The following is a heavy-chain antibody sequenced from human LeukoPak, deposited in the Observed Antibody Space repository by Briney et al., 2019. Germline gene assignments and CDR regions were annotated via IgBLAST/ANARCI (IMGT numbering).Heavy chain of an antibody. CDR3: ARAPGIAAAGYFDY. CDR1: GGSISSGGYS. V-gene: IGHV4-61*08. CDR2: IYYSGST. J-gene: IGHJ4*02. Sequence: SETLSLTCAVSGGSISSGGYSWSWIRQPPGKGLEWIGYIYYSGSTNYNPSLKSRVTISVDTSKNQFSLKLSSVTAADTAVYYCARAPGIAAAGYFDYWGQGTLVTVSS. D-gene: IGHD6-13*01.